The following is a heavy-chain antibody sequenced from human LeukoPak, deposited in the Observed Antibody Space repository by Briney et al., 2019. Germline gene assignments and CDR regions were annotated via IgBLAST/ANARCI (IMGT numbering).Heavy chain of an antibody. CDR2: ICSSGGST. J-gene: IGHJ4*02. D-gene: IGHD2-21*02. CDR3: ANPSAYCGGDCYSDYFDY. Sequence: QSGGSLRLSCAASGFTFSSYAMSWVRQAPGKGLEWVWAICSSGGSTYYADPVKGRFTIARDNSKNTLYLQMNSLRAEDTAVYYCANPSAYCGGDCYSDYFDYWGQGTLVTVSS. CDR1: GFTFSSYA. V-gene: IGHV3-23*01.